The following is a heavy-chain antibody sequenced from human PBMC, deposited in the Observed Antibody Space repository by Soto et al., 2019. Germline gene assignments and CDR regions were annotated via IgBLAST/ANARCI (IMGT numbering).Heavy chain of an antibody. Sequence: GGSLRLSCAVSGFNFRSSPMSWVRRAPGKGLEWVSGINGGDDSEHYAESVRGRFTITRDNSKNTLVLQMNSLRAEDTATYYCARILAAAGNDDDYWGQGTLVTVSS. CDR3: ARILAAAGNDDDY. J-gene: IGHJ4*02. V-gene: IGHV3-23*01. CDR2: INGGDDSE. CDR1: GFNFRSSP. D-gene: IGHD6-13*01.